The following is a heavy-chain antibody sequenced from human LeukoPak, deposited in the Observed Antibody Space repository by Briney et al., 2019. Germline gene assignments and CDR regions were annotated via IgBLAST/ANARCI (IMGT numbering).Heavy chain of an antibody. J-gene: IGHJ4*02. CDR1: GFTFSSYA. Sequence: GGSLRLSCAASGFTFSSYAMSWVRQAPGKGLEWVSAISGSGGSTYYADSVKGRFTIPRDNSKNTLYLQMNSLRAEDTAVYYCAEIVVVITTPHYFDYWGQGTLVTVSS. V-gene: IGHV3-23*01. D-gene: IGHD3-22*01. CDR3: AEIVVVITTPHYFDY. CDR2: ISGSGGST.